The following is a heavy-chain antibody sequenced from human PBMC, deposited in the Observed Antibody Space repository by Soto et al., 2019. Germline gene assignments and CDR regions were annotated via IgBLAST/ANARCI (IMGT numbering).Heavy chain of an antibody. V-gene: IGHV4-34*01. CDR2: INHSGST. Sequence: SETLSLTCAVYGGSFSGYYWSWIRQPPGKGLEWIGEINHSGSTNYNPSLKSRVTISVDTSKNQSSLKLSSVTAADTAVYYCARGGPITMVRGVIRVRPYDYWGQGTLVTVSS. J-gene: IGHJ4*02. CDR1: GGSFSGYY. D-gene: IGHD3-10*01. CDR3: ARGGPITMVRGVIRVRPYDY.